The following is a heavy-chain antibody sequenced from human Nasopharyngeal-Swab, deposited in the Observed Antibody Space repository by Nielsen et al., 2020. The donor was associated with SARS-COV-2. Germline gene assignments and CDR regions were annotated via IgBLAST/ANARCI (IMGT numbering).Heavy chain of an antibody. J-gene: IGHJ3*02. Sequence: GGSLRLSCAASGFTFSSYAMSWVRQAPGKGLEWVSVIYSGGSSTYYADSVKGRFTISRDNSKNTLYLQMNSLRAEDTAVYYCARASGYGEGAFDIWGQGTMVTVSS. CDR1: GFTFSSYA. D-gene: IGHD4-17*01. CDR3: ARASGYGEGAFDI. CDR2: IYSGGSST. V-gene: IGHV3-23*03.